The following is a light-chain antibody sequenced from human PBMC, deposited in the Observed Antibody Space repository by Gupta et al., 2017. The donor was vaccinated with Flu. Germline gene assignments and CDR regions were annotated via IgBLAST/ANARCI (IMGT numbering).Light chain of an antibody. CDR1: SSDIGNNY. CDR3: GTWDSSLRLYV. J-gene: IGLJ1*01. CDR2: ETN. V-gene: IGLV1-51*02. Sequence: QSVLTQSPSVSAAPGQKVTVSCSGGSSDIGNNYVSWYQQLPGTAPKLLIYETNKRPSGIPARFSGSKSGTSATLGITGLQTGDEADYYCGTWDSSLRLYVFGTGTKVTVL.